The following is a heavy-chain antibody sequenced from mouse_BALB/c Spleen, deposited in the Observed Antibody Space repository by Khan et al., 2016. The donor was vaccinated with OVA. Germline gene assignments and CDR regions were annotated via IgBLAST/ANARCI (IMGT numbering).Heavy chain of an antibody. CDR2: ISPGSGDT. V-gene: IGHV1-77*01. J-gene: IGHJ3*01. CDR3: ERRNYFGYTFAY. CDR1: GYTFTDYY. D-gene: IGHD1-2*01. Sequence: VQLQESGAELARPGASVKLSCKASGYTFTDYYINWVKLRTGQGLEWIGEISPGSGDTYYNERFKGKATLTADKSSSTAYMQLSSLTSEASAVYFCERRNYFGYTFAYWGQGTLVTVSA.